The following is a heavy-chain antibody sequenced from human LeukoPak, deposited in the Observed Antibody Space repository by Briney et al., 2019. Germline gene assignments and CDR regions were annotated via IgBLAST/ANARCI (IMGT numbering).Heavy chain of an antibody. Sequence: PGGSLRLSCAASGFTFSSYWMSWVRQAQGKGLEWMANIKQDGSEKYYVDSVKGRFTISRDNAKNSLYLQMNSLRAEDTAVYYCAREGSYSSGWYIDYWGQGTLVTVSS. CDR3: AREGSYSSGWYIDY. CDR2: IKQDGSEK. V-gene: IGHV3-7*01. CDR1: GFTFSSYW. J-gene: IGHJ4*02. D-gene: IGHD6-19*01.